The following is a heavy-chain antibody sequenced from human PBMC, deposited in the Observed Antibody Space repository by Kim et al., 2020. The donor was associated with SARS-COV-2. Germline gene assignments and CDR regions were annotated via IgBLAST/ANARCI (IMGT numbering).Heavy chain of an antibody. D-gene: IGHD1-20*01. CDR1: GGPFKSSSYY. J-gene: IGHJ6*03. V-gene: IGHV4-39*01. Sequence: SETLSPTCTVSGGPFKSSSYYWAWIRQPPGKEPQWIGSIYYGGSTYYNPSLESRLTISVDTSKNQFSLKLSSLTAADTARYYCAITQASPDGNYYYMNV. CDR2: IYYGGST. CDR3: AITQASPDGNYYYMNV.